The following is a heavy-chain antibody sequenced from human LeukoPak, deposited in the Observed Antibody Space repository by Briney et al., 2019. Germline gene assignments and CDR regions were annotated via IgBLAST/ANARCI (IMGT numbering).Heavy chain of an antibody. CDR1: GGSISSYY. D-gene: IGHD1-26*01. CDR3: ARHHGGSYYYDAFDI. CDR2: ISYSGST. J-gene: IGHJ3*02. Sequence: KASESLSLTCNVSGGSISSYYLSWIRQPPGKGLEWIGYISYSGSTNYNPSLKSRVTISVDTSKNQFSLNLSSVTAADTAVYYCARHHGGSYYYDAFDIWGQGTMVTVSS. V-gene: IGHV4-59*08.